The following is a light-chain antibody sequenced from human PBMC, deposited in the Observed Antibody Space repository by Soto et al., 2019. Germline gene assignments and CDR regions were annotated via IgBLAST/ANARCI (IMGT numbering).Light chain of an antibody. CDR2: GAS. CDR1: QSIARF. Sequence: DRQMTQSPSSLSAAVGDRVTITCRASQSIARFLNWYQQKPGEVTKLLIFGASYLRSGVPSRFSGSGSGTHFALTITSLQPEDFATYFCQQSHVAPYTFGQGN. J-gene: IGKJ2*01. V-gene: IGKV1-39*01. CDR3: QQSHVAPYT.